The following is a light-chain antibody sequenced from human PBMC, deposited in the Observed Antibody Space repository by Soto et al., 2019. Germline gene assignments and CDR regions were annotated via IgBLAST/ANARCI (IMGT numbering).Light chain of an antibody. CDR1: QSVRSY. CDR3: HQRQSWPRT. Sequence: ERVLTQSPDTLSMSPGESDALSCRASQSVRSYLAWYQHKPGQAPRLLIYVTSNRATGIPAKFSGRGSGTDYTLTISSLETEDSAVYYCHQRQSWPRTFGPGTKGDI. V-gene: IGKV3-11*01. J-gene: IGKJ1*01. CDR2: VTS.